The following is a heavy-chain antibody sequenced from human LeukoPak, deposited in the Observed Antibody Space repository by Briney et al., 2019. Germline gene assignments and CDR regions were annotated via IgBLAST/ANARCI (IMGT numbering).Heavy chain of an antibody. J-gene: IGHJ3*02. Sequence: GGSLRLSCAASGFTFSSYGMHWVRQAPGKGLEWVSYISSSSSTIYYADSVKGRFTISRDNAKNSLYLQMNSLRAEDTAVYYCARSQSHYYDSSGYYYDAFDIWGQGTMVTVSS. D-gene: IGHD3-22*01. CDR1: GFTFSSYG. CDR2: ISSSSSTI. CDR3: ARSQSHYYDSSGYYYDAFDI. V-gene: IGHV3-48*01.